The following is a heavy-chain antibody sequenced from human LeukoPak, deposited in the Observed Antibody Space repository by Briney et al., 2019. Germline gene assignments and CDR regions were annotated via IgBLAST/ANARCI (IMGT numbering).Heavy chain of an antibody. CDR1: GGSFSGYY. CDR2: INHSGST. J-gene: IGHJ4*02. V-gene: IGHV4-34*01. CDR3: ARKDGDF. Sequence: SETLSLTCAVYGGSFSGYYWSWIRQPPGKGLEWIGEINHSGSTNYNPSLKSRVTISVDTSKNQFSLKLSSVTAADTAVHYCARKDGDFWGQGTLVTVSS.